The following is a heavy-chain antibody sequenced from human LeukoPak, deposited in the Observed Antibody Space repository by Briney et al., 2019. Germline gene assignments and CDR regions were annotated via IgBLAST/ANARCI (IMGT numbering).Heavy chain of an antibody. CDR1: GFTFSDYY. V-gene: IGHV3-11*04. CDR2: ISSSGSTI. J-gene: IGHJ5*02. Sequence: GGSLRLSCAASGFTFSDYYMSWIRQAPGKGLEWVSYISSSGSTIYYADSVKGRFTISRDNAKNLLYLQMNSLRAEDTAVYYCARVHLIAAAGTFWFDPWGQGTLVTVSS. D-gene: IGHD6-13*01. CDR3: ARVHLIAAAGTFWFDP.